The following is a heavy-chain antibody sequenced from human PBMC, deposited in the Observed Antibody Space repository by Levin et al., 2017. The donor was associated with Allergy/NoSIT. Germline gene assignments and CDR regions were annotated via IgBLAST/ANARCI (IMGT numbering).Heavy chain of an antibody. D-gene: IGHD2-2*01. CDR3: ARATSVCSSTSCRRRKQYYYYYMDV. J-gene: IGHJ6*03. V-gene: IGHV3-48*03. CDR1: GFTFSSYE. Sequence: GGSLRLSCAASGFTFSSYEMNWVRQAPGKGLEWVSYISSSGSTIYYADSVKGRFTISRDNAKNSLYLQMNSLRAEDTAVYYCARATSVCSSTSCRRRKQYYYYYMDVWGKGTTVTVSS. CDR2: ISSSGSTI.